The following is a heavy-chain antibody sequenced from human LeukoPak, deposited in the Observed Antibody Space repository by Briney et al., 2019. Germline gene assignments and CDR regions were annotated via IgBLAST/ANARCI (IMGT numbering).Heavy chain of an antibody. CDR2: INPNSGGT. CDR1: GYTFTGYY. CDR3: ARDHQVGATNEDY. V-gene: IGHV1-2*02. J-gene: IGHJ4*02. D-gene: IGHD1-26*01. Sequence: ASVKVSCKASGYTFTGYYMHWVRQAPGQGLEWMGWINPNSGGTNYAQKFQGRVTMTRDTSISTAYMGLSRLRSDDTAVYYCARDHQVGATNEDYWGQGTLVTVSS.